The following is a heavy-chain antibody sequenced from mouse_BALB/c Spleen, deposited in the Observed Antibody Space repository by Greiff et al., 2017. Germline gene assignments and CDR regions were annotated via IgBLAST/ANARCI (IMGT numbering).Heavy chain of an antibody. Sequence: DVQLQESGTVLARPGASVKMSCKASGYSFTSYWMHWVKQRPGQGLEWIGAIYPGNSDTSYNQKFKGKAKLTAVTSASTAYMELSSLTNEDSAVYYCTRESTMITRGFAYWGQGTLVTVSA. V-gene: IGHV1-5*01. D-gene: IGHD2-4*01. CDR3: TRESTMITRGFAY. CDR2: IYPGNSDT. J-gene: IGHJ3*01. CDR1: GYSFTSYW.